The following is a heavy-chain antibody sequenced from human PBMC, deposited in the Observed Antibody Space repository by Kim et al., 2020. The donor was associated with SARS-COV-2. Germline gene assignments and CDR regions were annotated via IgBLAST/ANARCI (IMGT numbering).Heavy chain of an antibody. Sequence: SVKVSCKASGGTFSSYAISWVRQAPGQGLEWMGGIIPIFGTANYAQKFQGRVTITADESTSTAYMELSSLRSEDTAVYYCARVTQNYSSYYYYYGMDVWGQGTTVTVSS. D-gene: IGHD6-13*01. V-gene: IGHV1-69*13. CDR1: GGTFSSYA. CDR2: IIPIFGTA. J-gene: IGHJ6*02. CDR3: ARVTQNYSSYYYYYGMDV.